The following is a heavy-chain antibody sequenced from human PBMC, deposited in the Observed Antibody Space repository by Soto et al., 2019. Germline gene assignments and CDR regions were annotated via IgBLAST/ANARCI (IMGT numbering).Heavy chain of an antibody. CDR2: INPNSGGT. D-gene: IGHD3-22*01. Sequence: ASVKVSCRASGYTFTGYYMHWVRQAPGQGLEWMGWINPNSGGTNYAQKFQGWVTMTRDTSISTAYMELSRLRSDDTAVYYCARQLATMIVVESRELGGMDVWGQGTTVTVSS. J-gene: IGHJ6*02. CDR3: ARQLATMIVVESRELGGMDV. V-gene: IGHV1-2*04. CDR1: GYTFTGYY.